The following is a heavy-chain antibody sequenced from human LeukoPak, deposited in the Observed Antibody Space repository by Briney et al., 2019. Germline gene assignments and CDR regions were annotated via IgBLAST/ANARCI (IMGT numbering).Heavy chain of an antibody. J-gene: IGHJ5*02. D-gene: IGHD3-22*01. V-gene: IGHV4-59*08. CDR3: ARQSSGYYYGWFDP. CDR2: IYYSGST. Sequence: PSETLSLTCIVSHGSISRYYWSWIRQPPGKGLEWIGHIYYSGSTEYSPSLKSRVTMSVDTVKNQFSLNLNSVTAADTAVYYCARQSSGYYYGWFDPWGQGTLVTVSS. CDR1: HGSISRYY.